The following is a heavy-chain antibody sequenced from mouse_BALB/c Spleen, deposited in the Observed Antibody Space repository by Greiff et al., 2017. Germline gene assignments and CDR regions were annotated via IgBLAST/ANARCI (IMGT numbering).Heavy chain of an antibody. V-gene: IGHV1S81*02. CDR2: INPSNGRT. CDR3: ARVRNYYAMDY. J-gene: IGHJ4*01. Sequence: VQLQQPGAELVKPGASVKLSCKASGYTFTSYWMHWVKQRPGQGLEWIGEINPSNGRTNYNEKFKSKATLTVDKSSSTAYMQLSSLTSEDSAVYYCARVRNYYAMDYWGQGTSVTVSS. CDR1: GYTFTSYW.